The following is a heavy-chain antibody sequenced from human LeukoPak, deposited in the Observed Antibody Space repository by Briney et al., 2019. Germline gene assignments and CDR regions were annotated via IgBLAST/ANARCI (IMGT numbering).Heavy chain of an antibody. CDR2: IYYSGST. D-gene: IGHD4-23*01. CDR1: GGSISTYY. Sequence: PSETLSLTCTVSGGSISTYYWSWIRQPPGKGLEWIGYIYYSGSTNYNPSLKSRVTTSVDTSKNQFSLRLSSVTAADTAVYYCARDTGTVVDYWGQGTLVTVSS. CDR3: ARDTGTVVDY. V-gene: IGHV4-59*01. J-gene: IGHJ4*02.